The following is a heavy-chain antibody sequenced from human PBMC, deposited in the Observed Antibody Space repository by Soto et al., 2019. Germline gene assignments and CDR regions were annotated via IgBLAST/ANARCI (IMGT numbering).Heavy chain of an antibody. CDR2: IYYIGTT. D-gene: IGHD3-22*01. V-gene: IGHV4-59*08. Sequence: PSETLSLTCTVSGGSISRYYWSWIRQPPGKGLEWIGYIYYIGTTNYNPSLKSRVTISVDRSKNQFSLKLSSVTAADTAVYYCARHLDSSGYYPEGLDYWGQGTLVTVSS. J-gene: IGHJ4*02. CDR3: ARHLDSSGYYPEGLDY. CDR1: GGSISRYY.